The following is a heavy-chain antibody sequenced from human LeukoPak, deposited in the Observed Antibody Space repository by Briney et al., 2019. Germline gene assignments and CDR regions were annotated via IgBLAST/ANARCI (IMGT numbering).Heavy chain of an antibody. V-gene: IGHV4-38-2*01. CDR3: ARVWFGELAANWFDP. J-gene: IGHJ5*02. Sequence: SETLSLTCAVSGYSISSGYYWGWLRQPPGKGLEGIGSIYHSGSTYYNPSLKSRVTISVDTSKNQFSLKLSSVTAADTAVYYCARVWFGELAANWFDPWGQGTLVTVSS. CDR1: GYSISSGYY. CDR2: IYHSGST. D-gene: IGHD3-10*01.